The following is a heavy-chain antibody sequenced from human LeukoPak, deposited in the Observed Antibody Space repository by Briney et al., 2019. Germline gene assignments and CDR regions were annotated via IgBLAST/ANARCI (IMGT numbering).Heavy chain of an antibody. J-gene: IGHJ4*02. CDR2: IKQDGSEK. D-gene: IGHD1-20*01. V-gene: IGHV3-7*01. CDR3: ASGFNWNYFDY. Sequence: SGGSLRLSCAASGFTFSSYWMSWVRQAPGKGLEWVANIKQDGSEKYYVDSVKGRFTISRDNAKNSLYLQMNSLRAEDTAVYHCASGFNWNYFDYWGQGTLVTVSS. CDR1: GFTFSSYW.